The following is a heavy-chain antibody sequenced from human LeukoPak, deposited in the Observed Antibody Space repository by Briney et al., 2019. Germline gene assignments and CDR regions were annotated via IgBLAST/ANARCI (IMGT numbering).Heavy chain of an antibody. D-gene: IGHD3-22*01. Sequence: SETLSFTCTVSGGSISSYYWSWIRQPPGKGLEWIGYIYYSGSTNYNPSLKSRVTISADTSKNQFSLKLSSVTAADTAVYYCAGAGDYDTGSYWGQGTLVTVSS. CDR2: IYYSGST. J-gene: IGHJ4*02. V-gene: IGHV4-59*08. CDR3: AGAGDYDTGSY. CDR1: GGSISSYY.